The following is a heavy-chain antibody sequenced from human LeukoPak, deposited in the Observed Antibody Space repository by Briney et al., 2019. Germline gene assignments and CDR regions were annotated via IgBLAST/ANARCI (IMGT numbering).Heavy chain of an antibody. CDR1: EFTVNSNY. D-gene: IGHD4-17*01. Sequence: GGSLSLSCAASEFTVNSNYMIWVRQAPGKGLEWVSLIYSGGSTYNSDSVKERLTISIDNSKNTVYLQMNSLRAEDTAVYYCASRTTVTDADGFDIWGQGTMVTVSS. CDR3: ASRTTVTDADGFDI. J-gene: IGHJ3*02. V-gene: IGHV3-66*01. CDR2: IYSGGST.